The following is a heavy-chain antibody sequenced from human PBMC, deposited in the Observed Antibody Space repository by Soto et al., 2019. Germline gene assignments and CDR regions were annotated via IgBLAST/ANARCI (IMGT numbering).Heavy chain of an antibody. D-gene: IGHD3-10*01. CDR3: ARTEQTVAGETPSYYFDY. V-gene: IGHV6-1*01. CDR2: TYYRSKWYN. Sequence: PSQTLSLTCAISGDSVSSNSAAWNWIRQSPSRGLEWLGRTYYRSKWYNDYAVSVKSRITINPDTSKNQFSLQLNSVTPEDTAVYYCARTEQTVAGETPSYYFDYWGRGTLVTVSS. J-gene: IGHJ4*02. CDR1: GDSVSSNSAA.